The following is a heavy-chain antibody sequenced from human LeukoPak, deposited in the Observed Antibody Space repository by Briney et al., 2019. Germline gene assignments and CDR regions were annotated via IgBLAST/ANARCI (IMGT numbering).Heavy chain of an antibody. Sequence: GESLKISCKASGYNFSNFWIGWVRQMPGKGLEWMGIIYPGDSDTRYSPSFQGQVTISADKSISTAYLQWSSLKASDTAMYFCARRIAGSGSDYWGQGTLVTVSS. CDR3: ARRIAGSGSDY. J-gene: IGHJ4*02. CDR1: GYNFSNFW. D-gene: IGHD6-13*01. CDR2: IYPGDSDT. V-gene: IGHV5-51*01.